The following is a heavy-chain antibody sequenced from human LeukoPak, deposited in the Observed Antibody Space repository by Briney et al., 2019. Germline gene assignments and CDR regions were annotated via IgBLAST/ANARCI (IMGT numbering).Heavy chain of an antibody. CDR3: TRGGPVAGTHKYFQH. J-gene: IGHJ1*01. Sequence: ASVKVSCKASGYTFTSYDINWVRRATGQGLEWMGWMNPNNGNTDYAQKFQGRVTLTRNTSISTAYMEVNSLRSEDTAAYYCTRGGPVAGTHKYFQHWGQGTLVTVSS. CDR2: MNPNNGNT. CDR1: GYTFTSYD. D-gene: IGHD6-19*01. V-gene: IGHV1-8*01.